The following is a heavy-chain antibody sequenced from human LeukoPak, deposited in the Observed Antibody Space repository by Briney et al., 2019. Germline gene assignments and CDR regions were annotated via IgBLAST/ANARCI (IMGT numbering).Heavy chain of an antibody. D-gene: IGHD3-10*01. J-gene: IGHJ4*02. Sequence: GGSLRLSCAASGFTFSNHGMNWVRQAPGKGLEWVSGISPSGDITYYADSVKGRFTISRDNSQNTLYLEVISLTAEDTAVYYCAKDDAWLRFGEWSQGTLVTVSS. CDR1: GFTFSNHG. V-gene: IGHV3-23*01. CDR2: ISPSGDIT. CDR3: AKDDAWLRFGE.